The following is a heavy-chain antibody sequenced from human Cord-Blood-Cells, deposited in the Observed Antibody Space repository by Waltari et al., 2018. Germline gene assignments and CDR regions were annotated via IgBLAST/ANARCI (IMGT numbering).Heavy chain of an antibody. CDR3: TRDFSYYYDSSGYYYFDY. Sequence: EVQLVESGGGLVQPGRSLRLSCTASGVTFGDYAMSWVRQARGKGLEWVGFIRSKAYGGTTEYAASVKGRFTISRDDSKSIAYLQMNSLKTEDTAVYYCTRDFSYYYDSSGYYYFDYWGQGTLVTVSS. CDR2: IRSKAYGGTT. J-gene: IGHJ4*02. CDR1: GVTFGDYA. V-gene: IGHV3-49*04. D-gene: IGHD3-22*01.